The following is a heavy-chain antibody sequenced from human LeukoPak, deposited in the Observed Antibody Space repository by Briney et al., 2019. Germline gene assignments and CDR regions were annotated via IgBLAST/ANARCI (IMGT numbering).Heavy chain of an antibody. V-gene: IGHV4-34*01. Sequence: PSETLSLTCAVYGGSFSDYYWSWIRQPPGKGLEWIGEANHSGSTSYNPSLKSRVTISVDASKNQFFLKLSSVTAADTAVYYCTRGRLREPRALYYYMDVWGEGTTVTVSS. CDR2: ANHSGST. CDR3: TRGRLREPRALYYYMDV. CDR1: GGSFSDYY. D-gene: IGHD1-26*01. J-gene: IGHJ6*03.